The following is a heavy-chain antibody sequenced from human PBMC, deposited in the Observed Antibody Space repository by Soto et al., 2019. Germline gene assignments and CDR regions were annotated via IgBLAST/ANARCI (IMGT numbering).Heavy chain of an antibody. CDR2: IHYSGST. Sequence: SETLSLTCTVSGGSISSYFWSWIRQPPGRGLEWIGHIHYSGSTNYNPSLKSRVTISVDTSKNQVSLKLSSVTAADTAMYFCARQVSSAWPPYYYDMDVWGQGTTVT. J-gene: IGHJ6*02. CDR1: GGSISSYF. V-gene: IGHV4-59*08. D-gene: IGHD6-25*01. CDR3: ARQVSSAWPPYYYDMDV.